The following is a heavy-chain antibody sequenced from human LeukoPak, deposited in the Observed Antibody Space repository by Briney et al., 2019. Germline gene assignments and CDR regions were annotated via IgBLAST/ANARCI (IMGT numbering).Heavy chain of an antibody. D-gene: IGHD2-21*01. CDR1: GFTFSSYA. J-gene: IGHJ2*01. V-gene: IGHV3-23*01. Sequence: PGGSLRLSCAASGFTFSSYAMTWVRQAPGKGLEWVSGITGSGIDTFYADSVKGRFTISRDNSKNTVYLQMNSLRVEDTAVYYCATYFGVLCILDYYCYLDLWGRGTLVTVSS. CDR2: ITGSGIDT. CDR3: ATYFGVLCILDYYCYLDL.